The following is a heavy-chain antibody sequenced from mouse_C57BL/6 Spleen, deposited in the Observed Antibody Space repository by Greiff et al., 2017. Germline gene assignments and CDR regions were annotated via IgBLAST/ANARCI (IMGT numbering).Heavy chain of an antibody. CDR3: ALRDGGY. Sequence: QVQLKESGPELVKPGASVKISCKASGYAFSSSWMNWVKQRPGKGLEWIGRIYPGDGDTNYNGKFKGKATLTADKSSSTAYMQLSSLTSEDSAVYFCALRDGGYWGQGTTLTVSS. V-gene: IGHV1-82*01. CDR2: IYPGDGDT. CDR1: GYAFSSSW. D-gene: IGHD2-3*01. J-gene: IGHJ2*01.